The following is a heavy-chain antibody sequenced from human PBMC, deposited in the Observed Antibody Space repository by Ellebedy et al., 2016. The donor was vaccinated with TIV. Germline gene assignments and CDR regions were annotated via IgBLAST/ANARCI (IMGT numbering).Heavy chain of an antibody. J-gene: IGHJ4*02. CDR3: ARSIAAAGTFDY. V-gene: IGHV1-69*13. CDR1: GYTFTTYD. CDR2: IIPIFGTA. Sequence: SVKVSCXASGYTFTTYDINWVRQAPGQGLEWMGGIIPIFGTANYAQKFQGRVTITADESTSTAYMELSSLRSEDTAVYYCARSIAAAGTFDYWGQGTLVTVSS. D-gene: IGHD6-13*01.